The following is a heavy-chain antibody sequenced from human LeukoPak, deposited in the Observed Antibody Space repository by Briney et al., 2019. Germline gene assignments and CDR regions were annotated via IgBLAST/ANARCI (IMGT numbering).Heavy chain of an antibody. V-gene: IGHV4-38-2*01. CDR1: GYSISSGYY. J-gene: IGHJ4*02. CDR3: ARGAKFGVVTY. CDR2: IYHSGST. Sequence: SETLSLTCAVSGYSISSGYYWGWIRQPPGKGLEWIGSIYHSGSTYYNPSLKSRVTISVDTSKNQFSLKLSSVTAADTAVYYCARGAKFGVVTYWGQGTLVTVSS. D-gene: IGHD3-3*01.